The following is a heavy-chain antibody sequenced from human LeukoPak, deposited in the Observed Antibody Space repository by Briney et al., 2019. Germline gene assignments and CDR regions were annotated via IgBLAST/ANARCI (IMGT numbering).Heavy chain of an antibody. J-gene: IGHJ4*02. CDR2: ISAYNGNT. CDR1: GYTFTSYG. CDR3: ARTERGIVVVTSFDY. Sequence: PSVTVSCKASGYTFTSYGISWVRQAPGQGLEWMGWISAYNGNTNYAQKLQGRVTMTTDTSTSTAYMERRSLRSDDTAVYYCARTERGIVVVTSFDYWGQGTLVTVSS. V-gene: IGHV1-18*01. D-gene: IGHD3-22*01.